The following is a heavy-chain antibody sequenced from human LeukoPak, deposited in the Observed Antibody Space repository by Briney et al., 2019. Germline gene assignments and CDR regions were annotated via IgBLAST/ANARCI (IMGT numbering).Heavy chain of an antibody. CDR3: ARDGPDSSDYYYRRWNWFDP. J-gene: IGHJ5*02. CDR2: IYTSGST. Sequence: SETLSLTCTVSGGSISSYYWSWIRQPAGKGLEWIGRIYTSGSTNYNPSLKSRVTMSVDTSKNQFSLKLSSVTDAAAAVYYCARDGPDSSDYYYRRWNWFDPWGQGTLVTASS. V-gene: IGHV4-4*07. D-gene: IGHD3-22*01. CDR1: GGSISSYY.